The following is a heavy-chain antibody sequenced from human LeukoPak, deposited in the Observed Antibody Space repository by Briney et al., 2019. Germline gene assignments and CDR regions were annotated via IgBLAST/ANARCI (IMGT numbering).Heavy chain of an antibody. CDR1: GFTFSTFA. D-gene: IGHD2-21*02. CDR2: IFPSGGEI. V-gene: IGHV3-23*01. J-gene: IGHJ4*02. CDR3: AREYRGVTAMRYDY. Sequence: GGSLRLSCAASGFTFSTFAMIWVRQPPGKGLEWVSSIFPSGGEIHYADSVRGRFTISRDNSKSTLSLQMNSLRAEDTAVYYCAREYRGVTAMRYDYWGQGTLVTVSS.